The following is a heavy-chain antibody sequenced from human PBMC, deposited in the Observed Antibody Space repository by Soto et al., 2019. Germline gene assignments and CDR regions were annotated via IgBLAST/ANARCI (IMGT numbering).Heavy chain of an antibody. Sequence: SETLSLTCAVSGDSISSSVWWTWVRQPPGKGLEWIGEVFHTGNTYYNPSLKSRLTMSVDKSRNEFSLKLTSVTAEDTALYYCERKAWVRFAYWGQGDLVTISS. CDR2: VFHTGNT. D-gene: IGHD2-21*01. J-gene: IGHJ4*02. V-gene: IGHV4-4*02. CDR1: GDSISSSVW. CDR3: ERKAWVRFAY.